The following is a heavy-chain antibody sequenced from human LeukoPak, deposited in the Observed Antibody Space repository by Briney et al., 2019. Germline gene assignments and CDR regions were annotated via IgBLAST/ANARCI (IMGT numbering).Heavy chain of an antibody. V-gene: IGHV3-33*01. CDR3: ARDRKWEPYYFDY. Sequence: PGRSLRLSCAASGFTFSSYAMHWVRQAPGKGLEWVAVIWYDGSNKYYADSVKGRFTISRDNSKNTLYLQMNSLRAEDTAVYYCARDRKWEPYYFDYWGQGALVTVSS. D-gene: IGHD1-26*01. J-gene: IGHJ4*02. CDR2: IWYDGSNK. CDR1: GFTFSSYA.